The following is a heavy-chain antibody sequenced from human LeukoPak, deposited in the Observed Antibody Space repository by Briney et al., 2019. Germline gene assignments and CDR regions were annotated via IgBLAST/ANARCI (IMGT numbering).Heavy chain of an antibody. Sequence: ASVKVSCKASGYTFTSYGISRVRQAPGQGLEWMGWISAYNGNTNYAQKLQGRVTMTTDTSTSTAYMELRSLRSDDTAVYYCARDRFRYCSSTSCQKLNWFDAWGQGTLVTVSS. D-gene: IGHD2-2*01. CDR3: ARDRFRYCSSTSCQKLNWFDA. CDR2: ISAYNGNT. J-gene: IGHJ5*02. V-gene: IGHV1-18*01. CDR1: GYTFTSYG.